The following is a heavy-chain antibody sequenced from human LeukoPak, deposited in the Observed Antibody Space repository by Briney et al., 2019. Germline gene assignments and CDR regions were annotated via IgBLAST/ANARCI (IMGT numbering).Heavy chain of an antibody. CDR2: ISPYNGNT. CDR3: ARLDIVVVPAAMLDY. D-gene: IGHD2-2*03. Sequence: ASVKVSCKTSGYTFTTYAMNWVRQAPGQGLEWMGWISPYNGNTKYLQKLQGRVTMTTDTSTSTAYMEVRSLRSDDTAVYYCARLDIVVVPAAMLDYWGQGTLVTVSS. CDR1: GYTFTTYA. J-gene: IGHJ4*02. V-gene: IGHV1-18*01.